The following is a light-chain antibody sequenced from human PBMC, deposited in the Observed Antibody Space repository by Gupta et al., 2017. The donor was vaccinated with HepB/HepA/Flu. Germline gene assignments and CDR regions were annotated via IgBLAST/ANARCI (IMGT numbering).Light chain of an antibody. J-gene: IGLJ2*01. CDR1: SSDIGNYNY. V-gene: IGLV2-14*03. CDR3: SSYTSSGTLV. Sequence: SALTQPASVSGSPGQSTTISCTGTSSDIGNYNYVSWYQQHSGKAPKLMIYDVSYRPSGVSNRFSGSQSGNTASLTISGLQAEDEADYYCSSYTSSGTLVFGGGTKLTVL. CDR2: DVS.